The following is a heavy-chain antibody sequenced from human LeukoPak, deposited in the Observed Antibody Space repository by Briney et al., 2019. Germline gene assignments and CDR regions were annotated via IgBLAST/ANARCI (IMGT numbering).Heavy chain of an antibody. CDR1: GYTFTSYG. J-gene: IGHJ4*02. Sequence: GASVKVSCKASGYTFTSYGISWVRQAPGQGLEWMGWISAYNGNTNYAQKLQGRVTMTTDTSTSTAYMELSSLRSEDTAVYYCAREGSMVVAATDYFDYWGQGTLVTVSS. CDR2: ISAYNGNT. V-gene: IGHV1-18*01. D-gene: IGHD2-15*01. CDR3: AREGSMVVAATDYFDY.